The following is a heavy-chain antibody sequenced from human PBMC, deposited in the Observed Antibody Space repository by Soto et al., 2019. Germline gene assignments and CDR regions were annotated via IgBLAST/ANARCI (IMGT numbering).Heavy chain of an antibody. CDR1: GFTVSSFG. V-gene: IGHV3-64D*06. J-gene: IGHJ6*02. D-gene: IGHD6-13*01. CDR3: VKDMGQAAVGIRYPYGLDV. CDR2: LSSNGIGT. Sequence: GGSLRLSCSGSGFTVSSFGMHWVRQAPGKGLEHVSTLSSNGIGTYFADSVKGRFTFSRDTSKNTLYLQMSSLRTEDTAVYYCVKDMGQAAVGIRYPYGLDVWGLGTTVTVSS.